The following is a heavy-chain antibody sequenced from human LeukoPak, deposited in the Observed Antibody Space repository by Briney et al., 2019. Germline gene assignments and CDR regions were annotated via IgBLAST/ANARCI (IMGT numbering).Heavy chain of an antibody. V-gene: IGHV3-11*06. CDR1: GFTFSDYY. CDR3: ARDERMGFDY. J-gene: IGHJ4*02. D-gene: IGHD3-16*01. CDR2: ISSSSSYI. Sequence: GGSLRLSCAASGFTFSDYYMSWIRQAPGKGLEWVSSISSSSSYIYYADSVKGRFTISRDNAKNSLYLQMNSLRAEDTAVYYCARDERMGFDYWGQGTLVTVSS.